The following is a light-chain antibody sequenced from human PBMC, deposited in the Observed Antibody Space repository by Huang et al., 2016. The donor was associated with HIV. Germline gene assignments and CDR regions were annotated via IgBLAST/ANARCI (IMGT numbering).Light chain of an antibody. CDR2: GAS. CDR1: QSITSYLNYY. CDR3: QQTFMTPPT. V-gene: IGKV1-39*01. Sequence: DIQVTQSPSSLSASVGDRVAITCRSSQSITSYLNYYLNWYQQKPGRAPKVLIYGASNLQSGVPSKFNGTGSGTDFALTISDMRREDVATYYCQQTFMTPPTFGGGTRVEI. J-gene: IGKJ4*02.